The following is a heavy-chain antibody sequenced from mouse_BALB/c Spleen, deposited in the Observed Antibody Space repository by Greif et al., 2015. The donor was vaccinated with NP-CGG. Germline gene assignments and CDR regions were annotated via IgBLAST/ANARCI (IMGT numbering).Heavy chain of an antibody. V-gene: IGHV1-7*01. CDR1: GYTFTSYW. CDR3: AKDGGLRPWFAY. CDR2: INPSTGYT. D-gene: IGHD2-4*01. Sequence: VKLVESGAELAKPGASVKMSCKASGYTFTSYWMHWVKQRPGQGLEWIGYINPSTGYTEYNQKFKDKATLTADKSSSTAYMQLSSLTSEDSAVYYCAKDGGLRPWFAYWGQGTLVTVSA. J-gene: IGHJ3*01.